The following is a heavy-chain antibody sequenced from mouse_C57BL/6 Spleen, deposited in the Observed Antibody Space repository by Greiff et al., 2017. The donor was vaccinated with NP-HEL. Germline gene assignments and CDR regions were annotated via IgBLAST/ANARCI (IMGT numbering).Heavy chain of an antibody. V-gene: IGHV1-26*01. CDR1: GYTFTDYY. D-gene: IGHD2-1*01. J-gene: IGHJ3*01. CDR2: INPNNGGT. Sequence: EVQLQQSGPELVKPGASVKISCKASGYTFTDYYMNWVKQSHGKSLEWIGDINPNNGGTSYNQKFKGKATLTVDKSSSTAYMELRSLTSEDSAVYYCAREGIYYGNYGEAAYWGQGTLVTVSA. CDR3: AREGIYYGNYGEAAY.